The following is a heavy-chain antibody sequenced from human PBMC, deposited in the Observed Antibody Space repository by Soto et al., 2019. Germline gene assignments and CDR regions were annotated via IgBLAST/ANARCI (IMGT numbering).Heavy chain of an antibody. CDR3: ARWDSNWFDP. J-gene: IGHJ5*02. CDR2: IYYSGTT. CDR1: GDSISSSY. V-gene: IGHV4-59*01. Sequence: PSETLSLTCTVSGDSISSSYWAWIRQSPGKGLEWIAYIYYSGTTNYNPILKSRVTISGDTSQNQVSLKLNSVTTADTAVYYCARWDSNWFDPWGQGVLVTVSS. D-gene: IGHD1-26*01.